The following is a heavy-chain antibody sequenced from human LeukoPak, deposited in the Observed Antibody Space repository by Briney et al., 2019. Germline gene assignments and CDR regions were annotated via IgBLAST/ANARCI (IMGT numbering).Heavy chain of an antibody. V-gene: IGHV3-33*01. J-gene: IGHJ4*02. CDR1: GFTFSSYG. Sequence: GGSLRLSCAASGFTFSSYGMHWVRQAPGKGLEWVAVIWYDGSNKYYADSVKGRFTISRDNSKNTLYLQMNSLRAEDTAVYYCARDRGTMVQGVNPLDYWGQGTLVTVSS. CDR2: IWYDGSNK. D-gene: IGHD3-10*01. CDR3: ARDRGTMVQGVNPLDY.